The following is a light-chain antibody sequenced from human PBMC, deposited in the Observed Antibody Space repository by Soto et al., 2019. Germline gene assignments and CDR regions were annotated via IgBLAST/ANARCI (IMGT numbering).Light chain of an antibody. J-gene: IGKJ3*01. CDR1: QSIGYY. CDR3: QQYGSSPPFT. V-gene: IGKV3-20*01. Sequence: VFKQSPATLSLSKGERATLSCRASQSIGYYLAWYQEKPGQAPRLLIYGASTRVTGIPDRFSGGGSGTDFTLTISRLEPEDFAVYYCQQYGSSPPFTFGPGANVDI. CDR2: GAS.